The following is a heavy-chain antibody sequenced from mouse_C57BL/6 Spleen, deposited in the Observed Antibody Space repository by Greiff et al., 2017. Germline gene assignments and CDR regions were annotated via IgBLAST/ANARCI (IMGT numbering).Heavy chain of an antibody. D-gene: IGHD2-3*01. CDR1: GYTFTDYE. CDR2: IDPETGGT. J-gene: IGHJ3*01. Sequence: QVQLQQSGAELVRPGASVTLSCKASGYTFTDYEMHWVKQTPVHGLEWIGAIDPETGGTAYNQKFKGKAILTADKSSSTACMELRSLTSEDSAVYYCTRYWGYDGYSFAYWGQGTLVTVSA. V-gene: IGHV1-15*01. CDR3: TRYWGYDGYSFAY.